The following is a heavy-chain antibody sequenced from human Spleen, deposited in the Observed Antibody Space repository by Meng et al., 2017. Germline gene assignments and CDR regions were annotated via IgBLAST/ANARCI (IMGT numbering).Heavy chain of an antibody. CDR3: QWLSTHPPDQ. D-gene: IGHD3-22*01. V-gene: IGHV3-15*01. CDR2: MKSNVDGGTV. CDR1: GFTFSNAW. Sequence: GESLKISCAASGFTFSNAWMTWVRQAPGKGLEWIGRMKSNVDGGTVDYAAAVKGRFFISRDDSENTLYLQMNSLKTEDTGVYYCQWLSTHPPDQWGQGTLVTVSS. J-gene: IGHJ4*01.